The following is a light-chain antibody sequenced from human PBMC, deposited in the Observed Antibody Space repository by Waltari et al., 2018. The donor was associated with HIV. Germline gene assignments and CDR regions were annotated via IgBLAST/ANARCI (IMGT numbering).Light chain of an antibody. CDR1: SSNIAHTY. CDR3: GSWDSSLSVWV. Sequence: QSVLTQPPSVSAAPGQKFTISCSGSSSNIAHTYVSWYQQIPGTAPNLLILDNNKRPSEFPHRFSGSKSGKSATLGITGLQTGDEADYYCGSWDSSLSVWVFGGGTKLTVL. CDR2: DNN. J-gene: IGLJ3*02. V-gene: IGLV1-51*01.